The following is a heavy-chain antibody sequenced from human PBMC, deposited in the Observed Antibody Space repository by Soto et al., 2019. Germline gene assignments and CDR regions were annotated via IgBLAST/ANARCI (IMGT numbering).Heavy chain of an antibody. CDR2: INHSGST. Sequence: KTSETLSLTCAVYGGSFSGYYWSWIRQPPGKGLEWIGEINHSGSTNYNPSLKSRVTISVDTSKNQSSLKLSSVTAADTAVYYCARFYGDYDDAFDIWGQGTMVTVSS. V-gene: IGHV4-34*01. CDR1: GGSFSGYY. D-gene: IGHD4-17*01. J-gene: IGHJ3*02. CDR3: ARFYGDYDDAFDI.